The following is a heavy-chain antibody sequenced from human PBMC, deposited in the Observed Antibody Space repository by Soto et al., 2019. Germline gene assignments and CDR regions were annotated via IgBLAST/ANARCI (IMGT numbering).Heavy chain of an antibody. J-gene: IGHJ4*02. V-gene: IGHV2-5*01. CDR2: IHWNDDK. Sequence: QITLKESGPALVKPTQTLTLTCTVSGFSLSARGVGVSWIRQPPGKALEWLGIIHWNDDKRYSQSLQSRLTITKDTSKDQVVLTMTNMDPLDTATYYCAHSPWGATPDYWGQGTLVTVSS. CDR1: GFSLSARGVG. CDR3: AHSPWGATPDY. D-gene: IGHD3-16*01.